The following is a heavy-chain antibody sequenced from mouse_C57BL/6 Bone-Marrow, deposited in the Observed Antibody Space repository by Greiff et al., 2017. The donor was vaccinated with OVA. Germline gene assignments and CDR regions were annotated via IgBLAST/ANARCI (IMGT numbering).Heavy chain of an antibody. CDR1: GYTFTDYY. CDR3: ARGVSNYPYYYAMDY. D-gene: IGHD2-5*01. V-gene: IGHV1-26*01. Sequence: EVKLMESGPELVKPGASVKISCKASGYTFTDYYMNWVKQSHGKSLEWIGDINPNNGGTSYNQKFKGKATLTVDKSSSTAYMELRSLTSEDSAVYYCARGVSNYPYYYAMDYWGQGTSVTVSS. CDR2: INPNNGGT. J-gene: IGHJ4*01.